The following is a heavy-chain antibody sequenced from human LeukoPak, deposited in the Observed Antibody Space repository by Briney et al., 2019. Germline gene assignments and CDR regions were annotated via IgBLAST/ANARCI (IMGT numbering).Heavy chain of an antibody. J-gene: IGHJ4*02. D-gene: IGHD6-19*01. Sequence: SGGSLRLSXTASGFTFGDYAMSWFRQSPGKGRECVGFIRSKAFGGTTEYAASVKGRFTISRDDSKSIAYLQMNGLKTDDTAMYYCTGLKGTGWPIDYWGQGTLVTVSS. CDR3: TGLKGTGWPIDY. CDR1: GFTFGDYA. V-gene: IGHV3-49*03. CDR2: IRSKAFGGTT.